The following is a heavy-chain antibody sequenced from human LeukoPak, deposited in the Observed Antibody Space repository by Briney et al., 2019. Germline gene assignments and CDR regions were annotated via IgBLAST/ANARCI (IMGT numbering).Heavy chain of an antibody. Sequence: PGGSLRLSCAASGFSFSNAWMNWVRQAPGKGLEWVGRIKSKTDDETTDYAAPVKGRFIISRDDSKNTLFVQLNSLKTEDTAVYYCAAGTGTSDFDYWGQGTLVTVSS. CDR3: AAGTGTSDFDY. V-gene: IGHV3-15*01. J-gene: IGHJ4*02. CDR1: GFSFSNAW. CDR2: IKSKTDDETT. D-gene: IGHD1-7*01.